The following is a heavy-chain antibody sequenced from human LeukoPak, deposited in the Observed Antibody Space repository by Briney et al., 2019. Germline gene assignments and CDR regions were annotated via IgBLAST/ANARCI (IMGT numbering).Heavy chain of an antibody. CDR2: IYYSGST. J-gene: IGHJ4*02. CDR1: GGSISSSSYY. D-gene: IGHD3-3*01. CDR3: ARAVYDFWSGYHY. Sequence: SETLSLTCTVSGGSISSSSYYWGWIRQPPGKGLGWIGSIYYSGSTYYNPSLKSRVTISVDTSKNQFSLKLSSVTAADTAVYYCARAVYDFWSGYHYWGQGTLVTVSS. V-gene: IGHV4-39*01.